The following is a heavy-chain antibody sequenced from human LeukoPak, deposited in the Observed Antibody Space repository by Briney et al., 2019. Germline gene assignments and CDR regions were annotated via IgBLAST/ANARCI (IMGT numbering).Heavy chain of an antibody. CDR3: ARDDGYGSGSLNPYYYYGMDV. Sequence: GGSLRLSCAASGFTFSSYWKSWVRQAPGKGLEWVANIKQDGSEKNYVDSVKGRFTISRDNAKNSLLLQMDSLRAEDTAVYYCARDDGYGSGSLNPYYYYGMDVWGKGTTVTVSS. V-gene: IGHV3-7*03. D-gene: IGHD3-10*01. J-gene: IGHJ6*04. CDR2: IKQDGSEK. CDR1: GFTFSSYW.